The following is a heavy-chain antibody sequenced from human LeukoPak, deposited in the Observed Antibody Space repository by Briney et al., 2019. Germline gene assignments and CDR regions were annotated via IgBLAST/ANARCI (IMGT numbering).Heavy chain of an antibody. CDR3: ARVGALSSSWLLY. D-gene: IGHD6-13*01. CDR1: GSTFSSYE. Sequence: GGSLRLSCAASGSTFSSYEMNWVRQAPGKGLEWVSSISRSATTIYYADSVKGRFTISRDNAKNSLYLQMNSLRAEDTAVYFCARVGALSSSWLLYWGQGTLVTVSS. CDR2: ISRSATTI. V-gene: IGHV3-48*03. J-gene: IGHJ4*02.